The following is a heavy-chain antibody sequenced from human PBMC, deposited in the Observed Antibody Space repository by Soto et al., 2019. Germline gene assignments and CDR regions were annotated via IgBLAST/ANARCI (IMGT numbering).Heavy chain of an antibody. CDR3: ARGEVVASNWIDP. J-gene: IGHJ5*02. D-gene: IGHD2-15*01. CDR2: IHNRVTT. V-gene: IGHV4-31*03. Sequence: QVQMQESGPGLVKPSQTLYLTCSVSGGSIIDSGSFSWNWIRKHPGKGMEWIGSIHNRVTTYYNRYIESRATISLDTSKNQFSLKLTSVTAADTAIYYSARGEVVASNWIDPWGQGTLVTVSS. CDR1: GGSIIDSGSFS.